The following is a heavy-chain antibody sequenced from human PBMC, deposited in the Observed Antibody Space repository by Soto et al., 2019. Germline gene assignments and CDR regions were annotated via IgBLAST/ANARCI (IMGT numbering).Heavy chain of an antibody. CDR3: ASRPFYYYGLDV. V-gene: IGHV4-30-2*01. CDR2: VYHTGNA. J-gene: IGHJ6*02. CDR1: GGSITTAGYS. Sequence: SLSVTCTVSGGSITTAGYSWIWIRQPPGKALEWIGYVYHTGNAYPKPSLKSRVTISLDRSKNQFSLKMTPVTAADTALYYCASRPFYYYGLDVWGQGTTVPVSS.